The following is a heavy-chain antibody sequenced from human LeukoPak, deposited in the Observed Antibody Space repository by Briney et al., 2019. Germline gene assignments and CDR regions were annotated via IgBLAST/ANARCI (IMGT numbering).Heavy chain of an antibody. J-gene: IGHJ6*03. D-gene: IGHD3-10*01. V-gene: IGHV3-53*01. Sequence: GGSLRLSCAVSGFTVSSNYMSWVRQAPGKGLEWVSVIYSGGSTYYADSVKGRFTISRDNSKNTLYLQMNSLRAEDTAVYYCARAIYGSGSFQYYYYYMDVWGKGTTVTVSS. CDR2: IYSGGST. CDR1: GFTVSSNY. CDR3: ARAIYGSGSFQYYYYYMDV.